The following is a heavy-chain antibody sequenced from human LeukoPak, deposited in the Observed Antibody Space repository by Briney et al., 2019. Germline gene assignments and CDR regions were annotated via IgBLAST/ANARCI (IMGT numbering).Heavy chain of an antibody. CDR3: TREDTGGLDY. J-gene: IGHJ4*02. Sequence: SEGLSLTCSVSGGSICSSSHYWDWSRQPPGGGLGWIGSIYYSGSTYYNPSLKSRVTISVNTSKNQFSLKLISVTAADTAVYYCTREDTGGLDYWGQGTLVTVSS. V-gene: IGHV4-39*07. D-gene: IGHD2-8*02. CDR1: GGSICSSSHY. CDR2: IYYSGST.